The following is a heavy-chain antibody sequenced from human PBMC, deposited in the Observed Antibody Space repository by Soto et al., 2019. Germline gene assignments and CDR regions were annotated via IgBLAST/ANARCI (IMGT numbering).Heavy chain of an antibody. CDR1: GGSISSYY. J-gene: IGHJ5*02. V-gene: IGHV4-59*01. Sequence: SETLSLTCTVSGGSISSYYWSWIRQPPGKGLEWIGYIYYSGSTNYNPSLKSRVTISVDTSKNQFSLKLSSVTAADTAVYYCARDIAVAGTDWFDPWGQGTLVTVSS. D-gene: IGHD6-19*01. CDR3: ARDIAVAGTDWFDP. CDR2: IYYSGST.